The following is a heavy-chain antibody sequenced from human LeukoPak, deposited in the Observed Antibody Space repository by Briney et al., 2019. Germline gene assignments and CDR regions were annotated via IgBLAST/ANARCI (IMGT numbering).Heavy chain of an antibody. CDR2: ISYDGSNK. J-gene: IGHJ6*02. V-gene: IGHV3-30-3*01. CDR1: GFTFSNYA. CDR3: AREALDIVVVSGYYGMDV. D-gene: IGHD2-2*03. Sequence: GRSLRLSCAASGFTFSNYAMSWVRQAPGKALEWVTVISYDGSNKYYADSVKGRFTISRDNSKNTLYLQMNSLRAEDTAVYYCAREALDIVVVSGYYGMDVWGQGTTVTVSS.